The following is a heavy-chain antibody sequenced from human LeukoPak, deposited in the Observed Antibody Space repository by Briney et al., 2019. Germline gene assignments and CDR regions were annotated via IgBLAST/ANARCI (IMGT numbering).Heavy chain of an antibody. V-gene: IGHV4-39*01. CDR3: ARLCQVTTCAKFDY. D-gene: IGHD2-21*02. CDR1: GDFLSSGAYY. CDR2: IIYSGIT. J-gene: IGHJ4*02. Sequence: SETLTLTCTASGDFLSSGAYYWARIPQSPGKGLAWNGSIIYSGITFYNATLESRVSTSVDTSKNQFSLKMTSVTAADTAVYYCARLCQVTTCAKFDYWSPGILVTV.